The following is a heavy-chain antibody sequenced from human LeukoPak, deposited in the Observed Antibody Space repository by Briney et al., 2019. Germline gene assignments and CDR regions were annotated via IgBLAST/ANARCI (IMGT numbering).Heavy chain of an antibody. CDR1: EGTFGAYS. J-gene: IGHJ4*02. Sequence: GASVKVSCKASEGTFGAYSLDWVRQAPGQGLEWLGGINPIFSILNYAQKFRGRVTITADESTNTAYMDLSSLKYDDTAVYYCAAGRRLGELFFDYWGQGALVTVAS. CDR2: INPIFSIL. D-gene: IGHD3-10*01. CDR3: AAGRRLGELFFDY. V-gene: IGHV1-69*01.